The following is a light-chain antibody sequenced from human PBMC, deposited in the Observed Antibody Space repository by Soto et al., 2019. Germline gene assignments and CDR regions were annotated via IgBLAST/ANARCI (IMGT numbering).Light chain of an antibody. J-gene: IGLJ1*01. Sequence: QSALTQPASVSGSPGQSITISCTGTSSDVGGYKYVSWYQQYPGKAPKLMIYDVSNRPSGVSNRFSGSKSGNTASLTISGLQTEDEADYYCSSYTRSSTRVFGTGTKLTVL. CDR2: DVS. V-gene: IGLV2-14*03. CDR3: SSYTRSSTRV. CDR1: SSDVGGYKY.